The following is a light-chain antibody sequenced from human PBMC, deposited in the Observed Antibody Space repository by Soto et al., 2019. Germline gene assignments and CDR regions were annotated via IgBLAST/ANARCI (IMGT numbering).Light chain of an antibody. V-gene: IGKV2-30*02. J-gene: IGKJ5*01. Sequence: DGVMTQSPLSLPVTLAQPAASSCGSTQSLVHRGGIAYFSWFQQRPGRSPRRLIYKVSNRDSGVPARFSGSGSGTDFALKISRVEAEDVGVYFCMQGTHWPITFGQGTRLEIK. CDR2: KVS. CDR3: MQGTHWPIT. CDR1: QSLVHRGGIAY.